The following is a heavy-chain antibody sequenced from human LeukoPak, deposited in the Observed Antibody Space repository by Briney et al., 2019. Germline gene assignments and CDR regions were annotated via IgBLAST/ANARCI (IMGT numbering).Heavy chain of an antibody. Sequence: SETLSLTCTVSGGSISSSSYYWGWIRQPPWGGLEWIGSIYYSGSTYYNPSLKSRVTISVDTSKNQFSLKLSSVTAADTAVYYCARGKWLSSEAFDYWGQGTLVTVSS. V-gene: IGHV4-39*01. CDR3: ARGKWLSSEAFDY. CDR1: GGSISSSSYY. D-gene: IGHD3-22*01. CDR2: IYYSGST. J-gene: IGHJ4*02.